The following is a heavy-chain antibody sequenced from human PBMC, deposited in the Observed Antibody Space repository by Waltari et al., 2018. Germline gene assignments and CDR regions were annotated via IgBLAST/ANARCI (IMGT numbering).Heavy chain of an antibody. D-gene: IGHD3-10*01. CDR1: GFTFSSYA. V-gene: IGHV3-23*01. Sequence: EVQLLESGGGLVQPGGSLRLSCAASGFTFSSYAMSWVRQAPGKGWGWGSSISGSGGSTHYADAVKGRFTISRDNSKNTLYLQMNSLRAEDTAVYYCAKDRYYGSGSPFDYWGQGTLVTVSS. CDR2: ISGSGGST. CDR3: AKDRYYGSGSPFDY. J-gene: IGHJ4*02.